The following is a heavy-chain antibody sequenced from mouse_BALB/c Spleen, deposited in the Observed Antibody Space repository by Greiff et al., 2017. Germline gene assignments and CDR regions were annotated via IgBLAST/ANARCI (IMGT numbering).Heavy chain of an antibody. CDR3: AREDYGSSYFAY. V-gene: IGHV1-80*01. CDR2: IYPGDGDT. D-gene: IGHD1-1*01. CDR1: GYAFSSYW. J-gene: IGHJ3*01. Sequence: VKLQESGAELVRPGSSVKISCKASGYAFSSYWMNWVKQRPGQGLEWIGQIYPGDGDTNYNGKFKGKATLTADKSSSTAYMQLSSLTSEDSAVYFCAREDYGSSYFAYWGQGTLVTVSA.